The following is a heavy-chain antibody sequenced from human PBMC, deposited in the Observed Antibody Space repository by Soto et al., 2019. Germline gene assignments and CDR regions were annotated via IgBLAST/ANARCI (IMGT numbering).Heavy chain of an antibody. J-gene: IGHJ4*02. V-gene: IGHV4-39*01. D-gene: IGHD6-13*01. Sequence: PSETLSLTCTVSGASISSSXXXXXXXXQSPGKGLEWIGTIYYGGSTSYNPSLKSRVTISVDTSKNQFSLKLSSVTAADTALYYCARRSSSGWFFDYWGQGTLVTVSS. CDR1: GASISSSXXX. CDR2: IYYGGST. CDR3: ARRSSSGWFFDY.